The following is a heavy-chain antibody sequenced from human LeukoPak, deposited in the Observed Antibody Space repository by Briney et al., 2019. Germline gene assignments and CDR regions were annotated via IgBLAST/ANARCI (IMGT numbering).Heavy chain of an antibody. V-gene: IGHV3-7*01. J-gene: IGHJ4*02. CDR2: IKQDGSEK. Sequence: GGSLRLSCAASGFTFSSYWMSWVRQAPGKGLEWVTNIKQDGSEKYYVDSVKGRFTISRDNAKNSLYLQMNSLRAEDTAVYYCARTYKGYNHDYWGQGTLVTVSS. CDR1: GFTFSSYW. CDR3: ARTYKGYNHDY. D-gene: IGHD5-24*01.